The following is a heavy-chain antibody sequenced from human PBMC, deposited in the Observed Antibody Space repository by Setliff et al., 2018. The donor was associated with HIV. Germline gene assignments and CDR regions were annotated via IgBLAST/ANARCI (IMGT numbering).Heavy chain of an antibody. CDR2: IYYSGNT. CDR1: GGSVSTTYY. D-gene: IGHD3-9*01. J-gene: IGHJ4*02. Sequence: SETLSLTCTVSGGSVSTTYYWGWIRQPPGKGLEWIASIYYSGNTYYNPSLKSRVTISIDTSKNQFSLKLSSVTAAGTAVYYCARHLTTAVSPSYFDSWGQGTLVTVSS. V-gene: IGHV4-39*01. CDR3: ARHLTTAVSPSYFDS.